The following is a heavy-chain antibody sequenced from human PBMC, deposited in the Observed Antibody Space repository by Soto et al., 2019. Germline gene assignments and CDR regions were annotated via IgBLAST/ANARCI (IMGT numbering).Heavy chain of an antibody. Sequence: SETLSLTCTVSGAPITSGAYSWSWIRQPPGKGLEWIGFIYQSGSTHYNPSLKSRVTISVDRSKNHFSLQLTSLTAADTAVYYCARFQQDDYIWGTSGSRGWFDPWGQGTLVPVPS. J-gene: IGHJ5*02. V-gene: IGHV4-30-2*01. CDR3: ARFQQDDYIWGTSGSRGWFDP. CDR2: IYQSGST. CDR1: GAPITSGAYS. D-gene: IGHD3-16*01.